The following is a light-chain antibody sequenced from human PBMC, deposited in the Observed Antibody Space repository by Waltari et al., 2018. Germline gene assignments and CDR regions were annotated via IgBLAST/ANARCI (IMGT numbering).Light chain of an antibody. CDR3: QQYNNWPRT. CDR1: PSIRSN. Sequence: EIVMTQSPATLSVSPGERATLSCTASPSIRSNLAWYLQKPGHAPRLPIYGASTRATGIPARFSGSGSGTDFTLTISSLQSEDFAVYYCQQYNNWPRTFGQGTKVEIK. J-gene: IGKJ1*01. V-gene: IGKV3-15*01. CDR2: GAS.